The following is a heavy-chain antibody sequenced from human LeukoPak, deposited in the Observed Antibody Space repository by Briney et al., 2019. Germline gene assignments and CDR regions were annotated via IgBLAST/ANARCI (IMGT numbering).Heavy chain of an antibody. CDR3: ARHSPNCTNGVCYKVNFDY. Sequence: SETLSLTCAVYGGSFSGYYWSWIRQPPGKGLEWIGEINHSGSTNYNPSLKSRVTISVDTSKNQFSLKLSSVTAADTAVYYCARHSPNCTNGVCYKVNFDYWGQGTLVTVSS. J-gene: IGHJ4*02. CDR2: INHSGST. D-gene: IGHD2-8*01. CDR1: GGSFSGYY. V-gene: IGHV4-34*01.